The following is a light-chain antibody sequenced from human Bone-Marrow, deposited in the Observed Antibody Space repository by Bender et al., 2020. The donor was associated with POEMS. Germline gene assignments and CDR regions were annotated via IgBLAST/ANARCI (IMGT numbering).Light chain of an antibody. CDR2: DVS. CDR1: SGDVGPYHY. Sequence: QSALTQPRSVSGSPGQSVTISCTGTSGDVGPYHYVSWFQQYPGKAPKLIIYDVSIRPSGVSNRFSGSKSGDTASLTISGLQAEDEADYYCISYTSSGTWVFGGGTKLAVL. V-gene: IGLV2-14*03. J-gene: IGLJ3*02. CDR3: ISYTSSGTWV.